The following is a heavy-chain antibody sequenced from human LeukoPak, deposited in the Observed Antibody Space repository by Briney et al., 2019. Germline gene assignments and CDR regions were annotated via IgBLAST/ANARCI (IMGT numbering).Heavy chain of an antibody. D-gene: IGHD3-10*01. J-gene: IGHJ3*02. CDR1: GYSISSGYY. CDR2: IYYSGST. V-gene: IGHV4-38-2*02. Sequence: SETLSLTCTVSGYSISSGYYWGWIRQPPGKGLEWIGSIYYSGSTYYNPSLKSRVTISVDTSKNQFSLKLSSVTAADTAVYYCARDCYYYGSGSYYNVRVIRDAFDIWGQGTMVTVSS. CDR3: ARDCYYYGSGSYYNVRVIRDAFDI.